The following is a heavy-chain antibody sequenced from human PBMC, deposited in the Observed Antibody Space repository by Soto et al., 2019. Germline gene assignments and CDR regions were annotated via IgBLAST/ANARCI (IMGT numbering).Heavy chain of an antibody. CDR3: ATSTTAIWNWFDP. Sequence: EVQLVESGGDSVQPGGSLRLSCVGSGISVSDNYMAWVRQAPGKWLEWVSFIYVGGSTYYADSVKGRFTISRDNSENAVDLQMNTLRVDDTAVYYCATSTTAIWNWFDPWGQGALGTVSS. J-gene: IGHJ5*02. CDR2: IYVGGST. CDR1: GISVSDNY. V-gene: IGHV3-66*01.